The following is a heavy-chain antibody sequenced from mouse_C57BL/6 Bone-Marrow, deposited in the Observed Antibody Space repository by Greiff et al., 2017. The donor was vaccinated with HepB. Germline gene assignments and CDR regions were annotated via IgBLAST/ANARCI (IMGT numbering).Heavy chain of an antibody. J-gene: IGHJ3*01. Sequence: VQLQQSGPELVKPGASVKISCKASGYTFTDYYMNWVKQSHGKSLEWIGDINPNNGGTSYNQKFKGKATLTVDKSSSTAYMELRSLTSEDSAVYYCARGTVVAPFAYWGQGTLVTVSA. D-gene: IGHD1-1*01. CDR2: INPNNGGT. CDR1: GYTFTDYY. CDR3: ARGTVVAPFAY. V-gene: IGHV1-26*01.